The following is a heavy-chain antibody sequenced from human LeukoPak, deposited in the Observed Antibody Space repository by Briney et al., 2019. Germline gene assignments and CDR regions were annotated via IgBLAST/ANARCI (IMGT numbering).Heavy chain of an antibody. CDR1: GFTFSSSG. V-gene: IGHV3-23*01. D-gene: IGHD3-10*01. J-gene: IGHJ6*03. Sequence: GGSLRLSCAASGFTFSSSGMSWVRQAPGKGLQWVSGITNSGDTTHYADSVKGRFTVSRDNSKNTLYLQMNSLRADDTAVYYCARSFGSGISKSDYYYMDVWGKGTTVTVSS. CDR2: ITNSGDTT. CDR3: ARSFGSGISKSDYYYMDV.